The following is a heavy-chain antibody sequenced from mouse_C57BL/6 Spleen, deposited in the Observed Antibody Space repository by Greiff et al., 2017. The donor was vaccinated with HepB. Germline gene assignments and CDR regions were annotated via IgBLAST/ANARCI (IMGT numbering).Heavy chain of an antibody. J-gene: IGHJ2*01. V-gene: IGHV3-6*01. Sequence: EVKLEESGPGLVKPSQSLSLTCSVTGYSITSGYYWNWIRQFPGNKLEWMGYISYDGSNNYNPSLKNRISITRDTSKNQFFLKLNSVTTEDTATYYCARRITTVYFDYWGQGTTLTVSS. CDR1: GYSITSGYY. CDR3: ARRITTVYFDY. CDR2: ISYDGSN. D-gene: IGHD1-1*01.